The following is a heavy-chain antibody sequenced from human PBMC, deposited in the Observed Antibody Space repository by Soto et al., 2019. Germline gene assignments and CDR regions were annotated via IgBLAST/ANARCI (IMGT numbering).Heavy chain of an antibody. J-gene: IGHJ4*02. CDR2: VNPNSGNT. CDR3: ALSRIAARRGRNYFDY. CDR1: GYTFTSYD. D-gene: IGHD6-6*01. V-gene: IGHV1-8*01. Sequence: GASVKVSCKASGYTFTSYDINWVRQATGQGLEWMGWVNPNSGNTGYAQKFQGRVTMTRNTSISTAYMELSSLRSEDTAVYYCALSRIAARRGRNYFDYWGQGTLVTVSS.